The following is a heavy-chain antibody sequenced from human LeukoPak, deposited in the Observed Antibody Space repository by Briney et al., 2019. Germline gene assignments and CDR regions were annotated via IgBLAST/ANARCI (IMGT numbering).Heavy chain of an antibody. CDR2: IYYNGST. CDR3: ARQPRVLRFLEWLLYSWFDP. V-gene: IGHV4-39*01. CDR1: GGSISSSSYY. D-gene: IGHD3-3*01. J-gene: IGHJ5*02. Sequence: PSETLSLTCTVSGGSISSSSYYWGWIRQPPGKGLEWIGSIYYNGSTYYNPSLKSRVTISVDTSKNQFSLKLRSVTAADTAVYYCARQPRVLRFLEWLLYSWFDPWGQGTLVTVSS.